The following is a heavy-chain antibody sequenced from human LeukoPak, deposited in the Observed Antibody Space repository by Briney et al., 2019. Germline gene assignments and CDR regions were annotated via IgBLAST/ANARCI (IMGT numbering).Heavy chain of an antibody. CDR2: INCNSGAT. D-gene: IGHD5-18*01. J-gene: IGHJ4*02. V-gene: IGHV1-2*02. CDR1: GYTFTHNY. Sequence: ASVKVSCKASGYTFTHNYMHWVRQAPGQGLEWMGWINCNSGATNYAQKFQGRVTMTRDTSISTAYMELSRLRSDDTAVYYCGYSYGEVWGQGTLVTVSS. CDR3: GYSYGEV.